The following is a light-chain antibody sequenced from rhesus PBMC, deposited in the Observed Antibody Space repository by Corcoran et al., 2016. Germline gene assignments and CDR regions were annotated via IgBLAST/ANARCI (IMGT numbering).Light chain of an antibody. CDR1: PSISNW. Sequence: DIQMTQSPSSLSASVGDTVTITCRASPSISNWLAWSQQKPGKAPNLQIYKASSLQSGVPSRFSGSGSGTDFTLTISSLQSEDFATYYCQQYDSIPRTFGQGTKVEIK. V-gene: IGKV1-22*01. CDR3: QQYDSIPRT. J-gene: IGKJ1*01. CDR2: KAS.